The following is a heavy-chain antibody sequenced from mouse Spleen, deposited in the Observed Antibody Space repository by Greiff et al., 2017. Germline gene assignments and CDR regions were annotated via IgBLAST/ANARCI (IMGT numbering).Heavy chain of an antibody. Sequence: EVQRVESGGGLVKLGGSLKLSCAASGFTFSSYAMSWVRQTPEKRLEWVATISSGGGNTYYPDSVKGRFTISRDNAKNTLYLQMSSLKSEDTAMYYCARHDGYYSYYFDYWGQGTTLTVSS. D-gene: IGHD2-3*01. V-gene: IGHV5-9-3*01. CDR1: GFTFSSYA. J-gene: IGHJ2*01. CDR2: ISSGGGNT. CDR3: ARHDGYYSYYFDY.